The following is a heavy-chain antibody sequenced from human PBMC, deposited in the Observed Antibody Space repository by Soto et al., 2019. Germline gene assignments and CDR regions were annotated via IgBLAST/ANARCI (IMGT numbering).Heavy chain of an antibody. CDR3: AKDSTIVVVTTGFDY. J-gene: IGHJ4*02. CDR2: SYDGSNK. Sequence: SYDGSNKYYADSVKGRFTISRDNSKNTLYLQMNSLRAEDTAVYYCAKDSTIVVVTTGFDYWGKGTLVTVSS. D-gene: IGHD2-21*02. V-gene: IGHV3-30*18.